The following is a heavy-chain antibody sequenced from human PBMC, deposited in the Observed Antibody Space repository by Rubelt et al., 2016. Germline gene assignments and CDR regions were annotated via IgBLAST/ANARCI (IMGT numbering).Heavy chain of an antibody. Sequence: QLQLQESGPGLVKPSETLSLTCTVSGGSISSSSYYWGWIRQPPGKGLEWIGSMYSSGSTYYNPSRKSRVTISVNTSKNQCSRKLNAVTAAGTAVYYCARMIPSVEGMDVWGQGTTVTVSS. CDR1: GGSISSSSYY. CDR2: MYSSGST. D-gene: IGHD3-16*01. J-gene: IGHJ6*02. CDR3: ARMIPSVEGMDV. V-gene: IGHV4-39*01.